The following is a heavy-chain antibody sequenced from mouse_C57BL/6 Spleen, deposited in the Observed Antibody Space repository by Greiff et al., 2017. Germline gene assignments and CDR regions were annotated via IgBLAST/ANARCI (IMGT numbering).Heavy chain of an antibody. CDR1: GYSFTSYY. CDR3: ARRFTTVVATDY. Sequence: VQLQQSGPELVKPGASVKISCQASGYSFTSYYIHWVKQRPGQGLEWIGWIYPGSGNTKYTEKFKGKATLTADTSSSTAYMQISSLTSEDSAVYYCARRFTTVVATDYWGQGTTLTVSS. J-gene: IGHJ2*01. CDR2: IYPGSGNT. V-gene: IGHV1-66*01. D-gene: IGHD1-1*01.